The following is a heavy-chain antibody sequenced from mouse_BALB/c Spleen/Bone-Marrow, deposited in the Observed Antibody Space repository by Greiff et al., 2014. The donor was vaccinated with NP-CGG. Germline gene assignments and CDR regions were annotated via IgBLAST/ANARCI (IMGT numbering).Heavy chain of an antibody. CDR3: VRSGARYGGIDY. J-gene: IGHJ4*01. CDR1: GFTFSDYY. D-gene: IGHD2-10*02. V-gene: IGHV5-4*02. CDR2: ISDGGGYT. Sequence: EVQVVESGGGLVKPGGSLKLSCAASGFTFSDYYMCWVRQTPEKRLEWVATISDGGGYTYYPDSVKGRFTITRDNAKNNQYLQMRRLKSEDKDMYYCVRSGARYGGIDYWGQGTSVTVSS.